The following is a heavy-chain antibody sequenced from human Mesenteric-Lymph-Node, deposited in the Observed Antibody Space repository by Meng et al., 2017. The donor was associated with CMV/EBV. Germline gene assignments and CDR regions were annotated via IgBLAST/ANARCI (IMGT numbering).Heavy chain of an antibody. Sequence: GESLKISCAASGFTFSSYEMNWVRQAPGKGLEWVSYISSSGSTIYYADSVKGRFTISRDNAKNSLYLQMNSLRAEDTAVYYCARERIAVAGHNWFDPWGQGTLVTVSS. D-gene: IGHD6-19*01. CDR3: ARERIAVAGHNWFDP. J-gene: IGHJ5*02. CDR2: ISSSGSTI. CDR1: GFTFSSYE. V-gene: IGHV3-48*03.